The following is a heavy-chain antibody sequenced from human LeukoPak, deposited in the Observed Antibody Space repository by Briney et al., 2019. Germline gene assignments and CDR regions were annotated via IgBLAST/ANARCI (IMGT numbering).Heavy chain of an antibody. CDR1: GFTFSSYA. J-gene: IGHJ4*02. CDR3: ARGGGSGSYYKFDY. CDR2: ISYDGSNK. Sequence: GRSLRLSCAASGFTFSSYAMHWVRQAPGKGLEWVAVISYDGSNKYYADSVKGRFTISRDNSKNTLYLQMNSLRAEDTAVYYCARGGGSGSYYKFDYWGQGTLVTVSS. V-gene: IGHV3-30-3*01. D-gene: IGHD3-10*01.